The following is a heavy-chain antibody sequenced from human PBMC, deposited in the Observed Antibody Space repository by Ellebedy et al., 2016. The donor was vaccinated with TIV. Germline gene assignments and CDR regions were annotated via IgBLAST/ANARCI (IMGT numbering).Heavy chain of an antibody. CDR2: IRSKGNSYAT. D-gene: IGHD3-3*01. V-gene: IGHV3-73*01. J-gene: IGHJ4*02. CDR3: TRKYDVTLEY. Sequence: GESLKISCAASGFTFSASDMHWVRQASGKGLEWVGRIRSKGNSYATAYAASVKDRFTICRDDSKNTAYLQMNSLKTEDTAVYYCTRKYDVTLEYWGQGTLVTVAS. CDR1: GFTFSASD.